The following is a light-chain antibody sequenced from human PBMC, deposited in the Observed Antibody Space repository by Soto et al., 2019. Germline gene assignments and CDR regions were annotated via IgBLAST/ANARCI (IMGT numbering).Light chain of an antibody. Sequence: QSALTQPASVSGSPGQSITISCSGVSGDVGNYNLVSWYQQYPGKAPALLIYEDDKRPSGVSDRFSGSKSGSTASLTISGLQAEDEGDYYCSSFTSTSTWVFGGGTKLTVL. J-gene: IGLJ3*02. CDR3: SSFTSTSTWV. V-gene: IGLV2-14*02. CDR2: EDD. CDR1: SGDVGNYNL.